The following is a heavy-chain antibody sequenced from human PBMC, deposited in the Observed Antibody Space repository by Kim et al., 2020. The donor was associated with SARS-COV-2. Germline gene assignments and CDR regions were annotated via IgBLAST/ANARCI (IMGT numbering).Heavy chain of an antibody. V-gene: IGHV3-21*01. CDR3: ASPLRLGELSLSTN. J-gene: IGHJ4*02. D-gene: IGHD3-16*02. Sequence: ADSVKGRFTISRDNAKNSLYLQMNSLRAEDTAVYYCASPLRLGELSLSTNWGQGTLVTVSS.